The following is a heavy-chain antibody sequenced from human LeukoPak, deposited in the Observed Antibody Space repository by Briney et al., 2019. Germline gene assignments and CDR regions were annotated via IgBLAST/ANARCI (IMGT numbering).Heavy chain of an antibody. D-gene: IGHD1-1*01. Sequence: SETLSLTCTISGGSISSSSYYWGWIRQPPGKGLEWIGTIYYSGSAYYNPSLKSRVTISVDTSKSQFSLKLSSVTAADTAVYYCAGQAWNYFDYWGQGTLVTVSS. V-gene: IGHV4-39*01. CDR2: IYYSGSA. CDR3: AGQAWNYFDY. J-gene: IGHJ4*02. CDR1: GGSISSSSYY.